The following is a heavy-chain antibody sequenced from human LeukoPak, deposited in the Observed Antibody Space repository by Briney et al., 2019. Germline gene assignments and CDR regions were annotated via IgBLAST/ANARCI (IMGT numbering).Heavy chain of an antibody. V-gene: IGHV4-59*01. CDR3: ARGDVVVPLDY. CDR1: GASISSYY. D-gene: IGHD2-2*01. Sequence: SETLSLTCTVSGASISSYYWSWIRQPPGKGLEWIGYIYYSGSTNYNPSLKSRVTISVDTSKNQCSLKLSSVTAADTAVYYCARGDVVVPLDYWGQGTLVTVSS. CDR2: IYYSGST. J-gene: IGHJ4*02.